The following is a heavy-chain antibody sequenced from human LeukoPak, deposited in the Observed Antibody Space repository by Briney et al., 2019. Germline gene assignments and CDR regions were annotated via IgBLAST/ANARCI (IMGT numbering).Heavy chain of an antibody. CDR1: GYTFTSYG. D-gene: IGHD6-19*01. CDR2: INPNSGGT. J-gene: IGHJ2*01. CDR3: ARNPDEHWLDESENWYFDL. V-gene: IGHV1-2*02. Sequence: ASVKVSCKASGYTFTSYGISWVRQAPGQGLEWMGWINPNSGGTNYAQKFQGGVTMTRDTSISTAYMELSRLRSDDTAVYYCARNPDEHWLDESENWYFDLWGSGTLVTVSS.